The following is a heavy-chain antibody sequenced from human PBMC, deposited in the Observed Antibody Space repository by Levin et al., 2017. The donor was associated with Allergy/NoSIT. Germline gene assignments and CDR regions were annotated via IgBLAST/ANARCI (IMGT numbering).Heavy chain of an antibody. CDR1: GGTFSSMS. D-gene: IGHD3-16*01. Sequence: KISCKASGGTFSSMSINWVRQAPGQGLVWVGMIAPLLGRADYSQRFQGRVTITADKSTRTTYMELSGLTSDDTGVYFCARRGGSFWGQGTLVTVSS. CDR2: IAPLLGRA. CDR3: ARRGGSF. V-gene: IGHV1-69*02. J-gene: IGHJ4*02.